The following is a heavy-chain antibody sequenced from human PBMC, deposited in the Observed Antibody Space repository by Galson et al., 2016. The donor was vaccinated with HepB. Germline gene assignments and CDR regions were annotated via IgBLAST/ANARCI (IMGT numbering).Heavy chain of an antibody. D-gene: IGHD5-24*01. V-gene: IGHV1-2*02. CDR1: GYTFTDYY. Sequence: SVKVSCKASGYTFTDYYLHWVRQAPGQGPEWMGWINPNGGGTHYTQKFQGRVSMTRDTSISTAYMELSSLRSDDTAVYYCARVTAFSNGNTTDCGGQGTQVTVSS. CDR2: INPNGGGT. J-gene: IGHJ4*02. CDR3: ARVTAFSNGNTTDC.